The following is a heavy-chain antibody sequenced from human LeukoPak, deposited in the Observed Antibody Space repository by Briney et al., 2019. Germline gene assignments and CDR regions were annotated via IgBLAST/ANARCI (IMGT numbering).Heavy chain of an antibody. V-gene: IGHV3-7*03. J-gene: IGHJ4*02. CDR1: GFNFGAYW. Sequence: PGGSLRLSCVASGFNFGAYWMTWVRQAPGKGLEWVANIKKDGSEKSYVDSVKGRFTISRDNAKNSLYLQMNSLRAEDTAVYYCARDGVPLSYRLNDFDYWGQGTLVTVSS. CDR3: ARDGVPLSYRLNDFDY. D-gene: IGHD1-26*01. CDR2: IKKDGSEK.